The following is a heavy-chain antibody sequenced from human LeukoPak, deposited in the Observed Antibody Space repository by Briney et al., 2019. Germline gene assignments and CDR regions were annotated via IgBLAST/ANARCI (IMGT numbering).Heavy chain of an antibody. CDR2: ISYDGSSK. J-gene: IGHJ4*02. Sequence: GGSLRLSCAASGFTFSSYAMHWVRQAPGKGLEWVAVISYDGSSKYYADSVKGRFTISRDNSKNTLYLQMNSLRAEDTAVYYCARQGSDSSGLTPHFHDYWGQGTLVTVSS. CDR1: GFTFSSYA. D-gene: IGHD3-22*01. V-gene: IGHV3-30-3*01. CDR3: ARQGSDSSGLTPHFHDY.